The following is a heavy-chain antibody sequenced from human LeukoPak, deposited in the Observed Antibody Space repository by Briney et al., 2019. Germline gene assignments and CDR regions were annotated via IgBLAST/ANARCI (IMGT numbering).Heavy chain of an antibody. J-gene: IGHJ4*02. D-gene: IGHD2-15*01. CDR2: ISDSGTT. CDR1: GDSISPCY. Sequence: SETLSLTCTFSGDSISPCYWTWFRQPPGKGLEWIGYISDSGTTNYNPSLKSRVTISVDTSKNQYSLKLSSVTAADTAVYYCAKSTPGPHCSGAGCPPTLTPFDSWGQGTLVTVSS. V-gene: IGHV4-59*01. CDR3: AKSTPGPHCSGAGCPPTLTPFDS.